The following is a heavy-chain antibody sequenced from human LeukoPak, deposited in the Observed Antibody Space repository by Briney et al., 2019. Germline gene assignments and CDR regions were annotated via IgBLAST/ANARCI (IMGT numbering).Heavy chain of an antibody. CDR1: GFAFSNYW. D-gene: IGHD3-3*01. CDR3: VRGQTIDY. V-gene: IGHV3-74*01. J-gene: IGHJ4*02. CDR2: IKSDGSGI. Sequence: GGSLTLSCTTSGFAFSNYWMYWVRQAPGKGVVWVSRIKSDGSGITYTDSVEGRFTISGDNVKNTLYLQMNSLRDEDTAVYYCVRGQTIDYWGQGTLVTVSS.